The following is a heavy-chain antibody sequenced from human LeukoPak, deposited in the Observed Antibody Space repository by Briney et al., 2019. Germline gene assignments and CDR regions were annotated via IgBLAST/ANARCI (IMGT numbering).Heavy chain of an antibody. CDR2: IYASGST. D-gene: IGHD4-17*01. V-gene: IGHV4-61*02. Sequence: SETLSLTCTVSGGSLSSGSDYWSWIRQSAGKGLEWIGRIYASGSTNYKPSLKSRVTISVDTSKNQFSLKLSSVTAADTAVYYCARHADMTTPGAFDVWGQGTMVTVSS. CDR3: ARHADMTTPGAFDV. CDR1: GGSLSSGSDY. J-gene: IGHJ3*01.